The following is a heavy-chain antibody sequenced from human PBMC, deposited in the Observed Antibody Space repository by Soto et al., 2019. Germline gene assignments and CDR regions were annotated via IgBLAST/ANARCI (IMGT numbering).Heavy chain of an antibody. CDR2: FDPEDGET. J-gene: IGHJ3*02. D-gene: IGHD1-26*01. CDR3: ATGGGWELLKRNDAFDI. V-gene: IGHV1-24*01. Sequence: QVQLVQSGAEVKKPGASVKVSCKVSGYTLTELSMHWVRQAPGKGLEWMGGFDPEDGETIYAQKVQGRVTMTEDTTTDTAYMELSSLRSEDTAVYYCATGGGWELLKRNDAFDIWGQGTMVTVSS. CDR1: GYTLTELS.